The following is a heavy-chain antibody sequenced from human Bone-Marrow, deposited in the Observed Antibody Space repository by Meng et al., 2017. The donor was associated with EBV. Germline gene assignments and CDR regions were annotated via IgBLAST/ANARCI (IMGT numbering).Heavy chain of an antibody. CDR2: IIPIFGTA. Sequence: QGALAQSGADVRNAGSSGKVSCKASGGTFSSYAISWVRQAPGQGLEWMGGIIPIFGTANYAQKFQDRVTITADKSTSTAYMELSSLRSEDTAVYYCARDGSVEMASIWGQGTLVTVSS. D-gene: IGHD5-24*01. J-gene: IGHJ4*02. CDR1: GGTFSSYA. V-gene: IGHV1-69*06. CDR3: ARDGSVEMASI.